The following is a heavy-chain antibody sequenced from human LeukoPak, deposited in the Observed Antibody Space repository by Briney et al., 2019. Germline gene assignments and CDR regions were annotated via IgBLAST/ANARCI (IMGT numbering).Heavy chain of an antibody. Sequence: PSETLSLTCTVSGASISSYSWSWIRQPPGKGLEWIGYIYYTGTTSYNPSFKSRATTSVDTSKNQFSLQLTSVTAADTAVYFCARLLSCGSDCYYFRHWGQGTLVSVSS. V-gene: IGHV4-59*08. J-gene: IGHJ1*01. CDR1: GASISSYS. CDR3: ARLLSCGSDCYYFRH. D-gene: IGHD2-21*01. CDR2: IYYTGTT.